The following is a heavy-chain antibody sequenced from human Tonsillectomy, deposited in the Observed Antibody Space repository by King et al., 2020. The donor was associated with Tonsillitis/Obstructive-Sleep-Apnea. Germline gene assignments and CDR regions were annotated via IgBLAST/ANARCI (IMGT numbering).Heavy chain of an antibody. D-gene: IGHD2-2*01. CDR2: LKSKSSGGTT. J-gene: IGHJ3*02. CDR3: TSSLTTRGAFDI. V-gene: IGHV3-15*01. Sequence: EVQLVESGGGLVKPGGSLRLSCAASGFTFSNAWMIWGRQAPGKGLEVFGRLKSKSSGGTTDYSAPVKGRFTISGDDSKNALYLQMNSLKTEDTAVYYCTSSLTTRGAFDIWGQGTMVTVSS. CDR1: GFTFSNAW.